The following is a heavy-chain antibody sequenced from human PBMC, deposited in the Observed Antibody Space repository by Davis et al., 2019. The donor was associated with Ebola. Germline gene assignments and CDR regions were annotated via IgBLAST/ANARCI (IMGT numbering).Heavy chain of an antibody. J-gene: IGHJ6*02. D-gene: IGHD6-6*01. CDR3: ARGSSKAYYYYGMDV. CDR1: GYTFTSYA. V-gene: IGHV1-3*01. Sequence: AASVKVSCKASGYTFTSYAMHWVRQAPGQPLVLFLWLNPRNGNPKYSQKFQGRVTITRDTSASTAYMELSSLRSEDTAVYYCARGSSKAYYYYGMDVWGQGTTVTVSS. CDR2: LNPRNGNP.